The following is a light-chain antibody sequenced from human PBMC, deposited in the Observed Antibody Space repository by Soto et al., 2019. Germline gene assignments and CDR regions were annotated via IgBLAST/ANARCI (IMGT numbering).Light chain of an antibody. CDR3: QQYYSYPPIT. CDR2: AAS. J-gene: IGKJ5*01. Sequence: DIQMTQSPSTLSASVGDRVTITCRASRSISSWLAWYQQKPGKAPKLLIYAASTLQSGVPSRFSGSGSGTDFTLTISCLQSEDFATYYCQQYYSYPPITFGQGTRLEIK. V-gene: IGKV1-5*01. CDR1: RSISSW.